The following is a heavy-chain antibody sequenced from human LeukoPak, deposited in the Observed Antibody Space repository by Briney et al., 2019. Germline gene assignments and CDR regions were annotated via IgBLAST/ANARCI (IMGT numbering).Heavy chain of an antibody. CDR1: GGSISSYY. CDR3: ARGGGDSSSYYTVQFDY. V-gene: IGHV4-4*07. CDR2: IYTSGST. J-gene: IGHJ4*02. D-gene: IGHD3-22*01. Sequence: SETLSLTCTVSGGSISSYYWSWIRQPAGKGLEWIGRIYTSGSTNYNPSLKSRVTMSVDTSKNQFSLKLSSVTAADTAVYYCARGGGDSSSYYTVQFDYWGQGTLVTVSS.